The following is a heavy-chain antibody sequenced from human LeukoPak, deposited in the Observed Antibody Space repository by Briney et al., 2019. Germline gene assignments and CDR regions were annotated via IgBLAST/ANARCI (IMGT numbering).Heavy chain of an antibody. CDR3: ARWLSAGIALFDP. J-gene: IGHJ5*02. D-gene: IGHD6-13*01. Sequence: ASVKVSCKASGYTFTSYAMHWVRQAPGQRLEWMGWINAGNGNTKYSQKFQGRVTITRDTSASTAYMELSSLRSEDTAVYYCARWLSAGIALFDPWGQGTLVTVSS. CDR1: GYTFTSYA. V-gene: IGHV1-3*01. CDR2: INAGNGNT.